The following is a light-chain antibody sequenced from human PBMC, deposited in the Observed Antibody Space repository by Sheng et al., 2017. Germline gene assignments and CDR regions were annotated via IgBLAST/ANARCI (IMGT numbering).Light chain of an antibody. CDR3: QQRSNWPPIT. V-gene: IGKV3-11*01. J-gene: IGKJ4*01. CDR2: DAS. Sequence: EIVLTQSPATLSLSPGERATLSCRASQSVSSYLAWYQQKPGQAPRLLIYDASNRATGIPARFSGSGSGTDFTLTISSLEPEDFGLYYCQQRSNWPPITFGGGTKIEIK. CDR1: QSVSSY.